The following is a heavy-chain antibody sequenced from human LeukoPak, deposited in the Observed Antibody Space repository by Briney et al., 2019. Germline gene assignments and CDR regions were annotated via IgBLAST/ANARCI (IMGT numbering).Heavy chain of an antibody. D-gene: IGHD1-26*01. CDR3: ARDSRIVGATGYFDY. CDR1: GGSISSYY. V-gene: IGHV4-4*07. J-gene: IGHJ4*02. CDR2: IYTSGST. Sequence: SETLSLTCTVSGGSISSYYWSWIRQPAGKGLEWIGRIYTSGSTNYTPSLKSRVTMSVDTSKNQFSLKLSSVTAADTAVYYCARDSRIVGATGYFDYWGQGTLVTVSS.